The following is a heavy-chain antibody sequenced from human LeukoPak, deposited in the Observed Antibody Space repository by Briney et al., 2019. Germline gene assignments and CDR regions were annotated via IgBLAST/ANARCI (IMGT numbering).Heavy chain of an antibody. V-gene: IGHV3-7*02. D-gene: IGHD3-10*01. J-gene: IGHJ6*02. CDR1: GFTFSSYW. Sequence: GGSLRLSCAVSGFTFSSYWMSWVRQAPGKGLEWVATTKQDGSEKYYVVSVKGRFTISRDNAKNSLYLQMNSLRAEDTAVYYCIPSSLGRGGIDYALDVWGQGTTVTVSS. CDR2: TKQDGSEK. CDR3: IPSSLGRGGIDYALDV.